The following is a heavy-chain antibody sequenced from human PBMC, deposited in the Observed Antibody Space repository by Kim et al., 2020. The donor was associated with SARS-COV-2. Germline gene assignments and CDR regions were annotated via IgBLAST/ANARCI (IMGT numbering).Heavy chain of an antibody. J-gene: IGHJ4*02. Sequence: YHNPSLKSRVHISVDTSKNQFSLELSSVTAADTAVYYCASDRIVGATYFDYWGQGTLVTVSS. CDR3: ASDRIVGATYFDY. D-gene: IGHD1-26*01. V-gene: IGHV4-39*01.